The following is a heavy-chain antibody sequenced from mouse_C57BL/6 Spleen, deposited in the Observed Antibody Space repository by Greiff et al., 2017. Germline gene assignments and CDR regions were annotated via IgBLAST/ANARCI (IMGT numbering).Heavy chain of an antibody. D-gene: IGHD2-1*01. CDR3: ARGGNYLDY. CDR2: INPGSGGT. Sequence: QVQLQQSGAELVRPGTSVKVSCKASGYAFTNYLIEWVKQRPGQGLEWIGVINPGSGGTNYNEKFKGKATLTADKSSSTAYMQLSSLTSEDSAVYFCARGGNYLDYWVKEPQSPSPQ. J-gene: IGHJ4*01. V-gene: IGHV1-54*01. CDR1: GYAFTNYL.